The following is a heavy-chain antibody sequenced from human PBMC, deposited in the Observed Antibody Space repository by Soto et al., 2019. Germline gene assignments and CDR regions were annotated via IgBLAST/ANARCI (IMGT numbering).Heavy chain of an antibody. V-gene: IGHV1-18*01. CDR2: ISAYNGNT. CDR3: AKNGQPPYYYYGMDV. Sequence: ASVKVSCKASGYTFTSYGISWVRQAPGQGLEWMGWISAYNGNTNYAQKLQGRVTMTVDTSTTTAYMELRSLTSDDRAVYYCAKNGQPPYYYYGMDVWGQGTTVTV. D-gene: IGHD2-8*01. CDR1: GYTFTSYG. J-gene: IGHJ6*02.